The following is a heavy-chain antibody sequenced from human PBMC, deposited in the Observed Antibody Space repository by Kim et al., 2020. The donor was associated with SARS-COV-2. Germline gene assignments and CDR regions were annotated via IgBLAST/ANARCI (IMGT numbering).Heavy chain of an antibody. CDR3: ARGPTTVKFFDS. V-gene: IGHV3-23*01. CDR1: GFTVNSYV. J-gene: IGHJ4*02. Sequence: GGSLRLSCAASGFTVNSYVMRWVRQAPGKGLEWVAAISGTGHTYYTDSVEGRFTISRDNSKNTVYLQMNSLRVEDTAVYYCARGPTTVKFFDSWGQGALVTVPA. D-gene: IGHD4-17*01. CDR2: ISGTGHT.